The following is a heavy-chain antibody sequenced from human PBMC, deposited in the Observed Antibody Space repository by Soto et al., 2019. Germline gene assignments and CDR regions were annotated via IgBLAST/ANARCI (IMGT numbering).Heavy chain of an antibody. V-gene: IGHV3-49*03. J-gene: IGHJ6*02. CDR1: GFTFADYA. Sequence: EVQLVESGGGLVQPGRSLRLSCTGSGFTFADYALSWFRQAPGKGLEWVGFIRSKVYGETTEYATSVKGRFTFSRDDSESIAYLEITSLKSEHTAIYYCTTSAHTCCYYYYAIDVWGQGTTVIVSS. D-gene: IGHD2-21*01. CDR3: TTSAHTCCYYYYAIDV. CDR2: IRSKVYGETT.